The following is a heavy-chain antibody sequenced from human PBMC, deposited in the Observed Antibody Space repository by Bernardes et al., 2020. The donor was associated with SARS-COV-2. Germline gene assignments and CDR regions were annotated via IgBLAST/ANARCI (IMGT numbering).Heavy chain of an antibody. CDR3: ARIDEVTGRDY. Sequence: GGSLRLSCAASGFTFKTYAMSWVRQAPGKGLEWVAIIYVGGSRYHADSVKGRFTISRDNAKNLLYLQMNSLRAEDTAVYYCARIDEVTGRDYWGQGTLVTVSS. CDR1: GFTFKTYA. V-gene: IGHV3-23*03. J-gene: IGHJ4*02. CDR2: IYVGGSR. D-gene: IGHD2-21*02.